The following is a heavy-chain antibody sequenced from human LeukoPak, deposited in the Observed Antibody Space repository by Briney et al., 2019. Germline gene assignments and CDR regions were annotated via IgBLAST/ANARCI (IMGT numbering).Heavy chain of an antibody. D-gene: IGHD5-18*01. J-gene: IGHJ4*02. V-gene: IGHV3-23*01. CDR2: IGGCGGST. Sequence: PGGSLRLSCAASGLPFSNYAMSSVRQAPGKGVEWVYGIGGCGGSTDYADSVKGRFTIYRDNSKKTLYLQMNSLRAEDTAVYYCANRERESYNYGYPDYWGQGTLVTVSS. CDR3: ANRERESYNYGYPDY. CDR1: GLPFSNYA.